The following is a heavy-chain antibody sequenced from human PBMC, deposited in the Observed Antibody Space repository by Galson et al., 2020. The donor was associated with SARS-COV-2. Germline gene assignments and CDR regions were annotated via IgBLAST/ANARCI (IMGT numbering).Heavy chain of an antibody. D-gene: IGHD1-26*01. CDR1: GFNFTSYG. J-gene: IGHJ6*02. CDR2: LSYDRRNK. V-gene: IGHV3-30*18. CDR3: ANPVGGNYYYGMDV. Sequence: PGGYLRLSCAASGFNFTSYGMHWVRQATGKRLEWVALLSYDRRNKYYAHSVKGRFTISRDDSKNTLYLQMHSLRAEDTAVYYCANPVGGNYYYGMDVWGQGTTVTVSS.